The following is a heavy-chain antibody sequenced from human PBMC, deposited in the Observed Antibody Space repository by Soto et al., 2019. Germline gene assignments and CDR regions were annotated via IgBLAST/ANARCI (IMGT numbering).Heavy chain of an antibody. Sequence: SVKVSCKASGGTFSSYAISWVRQAPGQGLEWMGGIIPIFGTANYAQKFQGRVTITADESTSTAYMELSSLRSEDTAVYYCASTPEYYYDSSGYYPIGLDYWGQGTLVTVS. D-gene: IGHD3-22*01. CDR2: IIPIFGTA. V-gene: IGHV1-69*13. CDR3: ASTPEYYYDSSGYYPIGLDY. CDR1: GGTFSSYA. J-gene: IGHJ4*02.